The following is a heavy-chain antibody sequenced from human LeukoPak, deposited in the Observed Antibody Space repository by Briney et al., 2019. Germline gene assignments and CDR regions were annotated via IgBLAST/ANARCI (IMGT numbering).Heavy chain of an antibody. CDR1: GGSISSYY. V-gene: IGHV4-59*01. CDR3: ARWITGTTTIRPGLDY. J-gene: IGHJ4*02. D-gene: IGHD1-20*01. Sequence: SETLSLTCTVSGGSISSYYWSWIRQPPGKGLEWIGYIYYSGSTNYNPSLKSRVTISVDTSKNQFSLKLSSVTAADTAVYYCARWITGTTTIRPGLDYWGQGTLVTVSS. CDR2: IYYSGST.